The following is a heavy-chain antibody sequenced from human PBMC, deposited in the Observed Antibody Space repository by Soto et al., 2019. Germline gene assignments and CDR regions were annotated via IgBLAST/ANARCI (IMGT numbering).Heavy chain of an antibody. CDR1: GFTFSSYA. J-gene: IGHJ4*02. D-gene: IGHD3-22*01. V-gene: IGHV3-23*01. CDR2: IGGSGSTI. Sequence: GGSLRLSCAASGFTFSSYAVSWVRQAPGKGPEWISSIGGSGSTIYYADSVKGRFTISRDNSKNTLYLQMSSLRAEDTAVYYCAKVFYYYDSSGYYYFDYWGQGTLVTVSS. CDR3: AKVFYYYDSSGYYYFDY.